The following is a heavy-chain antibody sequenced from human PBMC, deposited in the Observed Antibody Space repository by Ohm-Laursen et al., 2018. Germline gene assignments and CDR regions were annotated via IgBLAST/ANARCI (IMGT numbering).Heavy chain of an antibody. Sequence: SLRLSCAASGFTFSSYAMSWVRQAPGKGLEWVSSISGNAVRTYDADSVKGRFSISRDNSKNTLDLQMNSLRSEDTAVYYCASEVLSSTSWHPPLDYWGQGTLVTVSS. CDR2: ISGNAVRT. V-gene: IGHV3-23*01. CDR1: GFTFSSYA. CDR3: ASEVLSSTSWHPPLDY. D-gene: IGHD2-2*01. J-gene: IGHJ4*02.